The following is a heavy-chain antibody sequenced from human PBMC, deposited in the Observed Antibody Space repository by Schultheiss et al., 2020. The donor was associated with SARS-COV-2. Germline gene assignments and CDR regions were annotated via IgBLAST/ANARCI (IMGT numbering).Heavy chain of an antibody. V-gene: IGHV3-23*01. CDR3: ARGGISGSYYGAEYYFDY. CDR2: ISGSGGST. CDR1: GFTFSHYA. Sequence: GESLKISCSASGFTFSHYAVHWVRQAPGKGLEWVSAISGSGGSTYYADSVKGRFTISRDNSKNTLYLQMNSLRAGDTAVYYCARGGISGSYYGAEYYFDYWGQGTLVTVSS. J-gene: IGHJ4*02. D-gene: IGHD1-26*01.